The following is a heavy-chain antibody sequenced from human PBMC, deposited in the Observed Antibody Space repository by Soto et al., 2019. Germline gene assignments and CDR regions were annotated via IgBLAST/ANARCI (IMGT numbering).Heavy chain of an antibody. CDR2: IYSGGST. V-gene: IGHV3-53*01. Sequence: GGSLRLSCAASGFTASSNYMSWVRQAPGKGLEWVSVIYSGGSTYYADSVKGRFTISRDNSKNTLYLQMNSLRAEDTAVYYCARDRDDFWSGSRGMDVWGQGTTVTVSS. D-gene: IGHD3-3*01. CDR3: ARDRDDFWSGSRGMDV. J-gene: IGHJ6*02. CDR1: GFTASSNY.